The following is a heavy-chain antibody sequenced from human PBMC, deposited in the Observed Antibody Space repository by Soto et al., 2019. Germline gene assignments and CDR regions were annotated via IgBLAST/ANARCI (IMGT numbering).Heavy chain of an antibody. CDR1: GGSFSGYY. CDR3: ARGRRGYGMDV. Sequence: SETLSLTCAVYGGSFSGYYWSWIRQPPGKGLEWIGEINHSGSTNYNPSLKSRVTISVDTSKNQFSLKLSSVTAADTAVYYCARGRRGYGMDVWGQGTTVTVSS. J-gene: IGHJ6*02. CDR2: INHSGST. V-gene: IGHV4-34*01.